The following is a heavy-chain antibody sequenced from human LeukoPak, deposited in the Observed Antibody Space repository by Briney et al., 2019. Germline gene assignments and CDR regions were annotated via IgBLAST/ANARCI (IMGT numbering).Heavy chain of an antibody. CDR3: AKDLHNWNYGGIFDY. CDR1: GFTFSSYA. D-gene: IGHD1-7*01. CDR2: ISGSGGST. V-gene: IGHV3-23*01. J-gene: IGHJ4*02. Sequence: QAGGSLRLSCAASGFTFSSYAMSWVRQAPGKGLEWVSAISGSGGSTYYADSVKGRFTISRDNSKNTLYLQMNSLRAEDTAVYYCAKDLHNWNYGGIFDYWGQGTLVTVSS.